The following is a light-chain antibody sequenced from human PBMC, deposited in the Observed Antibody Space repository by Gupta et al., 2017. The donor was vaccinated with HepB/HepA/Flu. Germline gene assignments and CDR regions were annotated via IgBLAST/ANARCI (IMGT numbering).Light chain of an antibody. J-gene: IGKJ1*01. CDR1: QSLLHSNGNNY. CDR3: KDGLRTTT. Sequence: DILMTKSLLSLPVTPGAPASISCSSSQSLLHSNGNNYLDWYRQKPGQSPQLLIYWGAKRAYGAPDRFSGSGAVTDFTLKSIRGEAEDVGVYYGKDGLRTTTFGPGTKVEIK. CDR2: WGA. V-gene: IGKV2-28*01.